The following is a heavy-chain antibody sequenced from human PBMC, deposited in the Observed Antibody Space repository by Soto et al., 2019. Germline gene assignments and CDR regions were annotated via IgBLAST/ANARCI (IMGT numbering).Heavy chain of an antibody. CDR2: IVVGSGNT. V-gene: IGHV1-58*01. CDR1: GFTFTSSA. J-gene: IGHJ6*02. Sequence: ASVKVSCKASGFTFTSSAVQWVRQARGQRLEWIGWIVVGSGNTNYAQKFQERVTITRDMSTSTAYMELSSLRSEDTAVYYCAAAPRETTIFLFFFRYYYYHYGMDVRAQRTSVPVS. CDR3: AAAPRETTIFLFFFRYYYYHYGMDV. D-gene: IGHD3-9*01.